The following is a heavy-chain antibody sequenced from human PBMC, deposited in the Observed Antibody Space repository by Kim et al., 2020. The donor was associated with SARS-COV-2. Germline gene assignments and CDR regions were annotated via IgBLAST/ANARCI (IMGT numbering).Heavy chain of an antibody. J-gene: IGHJ6*02. CDR1: GFTFSNAW. V-gene: IGHV3-15*01. CDR3: TAYNWNDGYYYYGMDV. Sequence: GGSLRLSCAASGFTFSNAWMSWVRQAPGKGLEWVGRIKSKTDGGTTDYAAPVKGRFTISRDDSKNTLYLQMNSLKTEDTAVYYCTAYNWNDGYYYYGMDVWGQGTTVTVSS. D-gene: IGHD1-20*01. CDR2: IKSKTDGGTT.